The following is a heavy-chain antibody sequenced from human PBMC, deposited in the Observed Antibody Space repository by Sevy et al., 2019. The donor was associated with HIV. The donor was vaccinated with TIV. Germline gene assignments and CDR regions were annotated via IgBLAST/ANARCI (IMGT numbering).Heavy chain of an antibody. CDR3: ARDLRVATASGGMDV. CDR1: GFTVSSNF. Sequence: GGSLRLSCVAYGFTVSSNFMTWVRQAPGKGLEWVSIIYSGGDTYYADSVKGRFTISRDNSKNTLYLQMNNLRAEDTAVYYCARDLRVATASGGMDVWGQGTTVIVSS. J-gene: IGHJ6*02. CDR2: IYSGGDT. D-gene: IGHD6-13*01. V-gene: IGHV3-53*01.